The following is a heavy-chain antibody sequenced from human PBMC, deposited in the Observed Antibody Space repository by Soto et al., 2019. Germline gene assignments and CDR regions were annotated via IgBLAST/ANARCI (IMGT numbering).Heavy chain of an antibody. D-gene: IGHD3-10*01. Sequence: EVQLVESGGGLVQPGGSLRLSCAASGFTFSSYTMNWVRQAPGKGPEWVSYISLSGSDMYYAGSVKGRFTISRDNAKNSLSLQMNSLRAEDTAVYYCVRDHIWSFDYWGQGTPVTVSS. J-gene: IGHJ4*02. CDR3: VRDHIWSFDY. CDR1: GFTFSSYT. V-gene: IGHV3-48*01. CDR2: ISLSGSDM.